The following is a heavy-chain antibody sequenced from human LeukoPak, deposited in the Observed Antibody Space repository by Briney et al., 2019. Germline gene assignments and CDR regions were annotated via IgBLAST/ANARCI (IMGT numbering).Heavy chain of an antibody. CDR3: ARSFLWFGELFAAFDI. D-gene: IGHD3-10*01. CDR2: IIPIFGTA. Sequence: SVKVSCKASGGTFSSYAISWVRQAPGQGLEWMGGIIPIFGTANYAQKFQGRVTITADESTSTAYMELSSLRSEDTAVYYCARSFLWFGELFAAFDIWGQGTMATVSS. V-gene: IGHV1-69*13. CDR1: GGTFSSYA. J-gene: IGHJ3*02.